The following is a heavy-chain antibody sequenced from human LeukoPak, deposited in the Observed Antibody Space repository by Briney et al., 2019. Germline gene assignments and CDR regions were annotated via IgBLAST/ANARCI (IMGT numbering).Heavy chain of an antibody. V-gene: IGHV4-38-2*02. Sequence: SDTLSLTRTVSGYSLSSGYYWGWIRQPPGKGLEGIGSIYHSGSTYYNPSLKSRVNISVDTSKNQFSLKLSSVTAAATAVYYCARKSSWYFDYWGQGTLVTVSS. CDR2: IYHSGST. J-gene: IGHJ4*02. CDR3: ARKSSWYFDY. D-gene: IGHD6-13*01. CDR1: GYSLSSGYY.